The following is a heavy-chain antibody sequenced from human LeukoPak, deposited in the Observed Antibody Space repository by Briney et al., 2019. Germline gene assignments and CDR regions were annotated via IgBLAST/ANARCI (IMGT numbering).Heavy chain of an antibody. CDR2: INWDDDK. Sequence: SGPTLVNPTQTLTLTCTFSGFSVRNTGVTVGWIRQPPGKAPEWLALINWDDDKRYSPSLKSRLTITKDTSKNQVVLTMTNMDPVDTATYYCAHKFLLYYFDYWGQGTLVTVSS. J-gene: IGHJ4*02. D-gene: IGHD2-21*01. CDR3: AHKFLLYYFDY. CDR1: GFSVRNTGVT. V-gene: IGHV2-5*02.